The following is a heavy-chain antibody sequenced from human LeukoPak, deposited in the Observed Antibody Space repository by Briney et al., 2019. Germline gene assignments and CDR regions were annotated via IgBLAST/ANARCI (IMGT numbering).Heavy chain of an antibody. CDR1: GGPFGGYS. Sequence: PSETLSLPCTASGGPFGGYSWSWFRKPPGKGLEWMGYIYYRGSTNYNPSLKSRVTIPVDTSKNQFSLKLSSVTAADTAVYYCASYCSSTSCLDAFDIWGQGTMVTVSS. J-gene: IGHJ3*02. D-gene: IGHD2-2*01. V-gene: IGHV4-59*01. CDR2: IYYRGST. CDR3: ASYCSSTSCLDAFDI.